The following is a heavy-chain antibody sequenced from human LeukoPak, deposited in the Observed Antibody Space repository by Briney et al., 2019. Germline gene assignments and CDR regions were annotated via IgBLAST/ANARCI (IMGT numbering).Heavy chain of an antibody. CDR2: INTNTGNP. Sequence: ASVKVSCKASGYSITTYGISWVRQAPGQGLEWMGWINTNTGNPTYAQGFTGRFVFSLDTSVSTAYLQISSLKAEDTAVYCCARVDMYSSSWYPFYYFDYWGQGTLVTVSS. D-gene: IGHD6-13*01. J-gene: IGHJ4*02. CDR1: GYSITTYG. V-gene: IGHV7-4-1*02. CDR3: ARVDMYSSSWYPFYYFDY.